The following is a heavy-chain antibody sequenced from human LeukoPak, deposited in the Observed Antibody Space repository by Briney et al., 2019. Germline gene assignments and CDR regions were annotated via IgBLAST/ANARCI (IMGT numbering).Heavy chain of an antibody. J-gene: IGHJ3*02. V-gene: IGHV4-59*08. Sequence: GSLRLSCAASGFTFSSYAMSWIRQPPGKGLGWIGYIYYSGGTDYNPSLKSRVTISVDTSKNQFSLKLRSVTAADTAVYYCARHVTISGPYDASDIWGQGTMVTVSP. D-gene: IGHD5-24*01. CDR2: IYYSGGT. CDR3: ARHVTISGPYDASDI. CDR1: GFTFSSYA.